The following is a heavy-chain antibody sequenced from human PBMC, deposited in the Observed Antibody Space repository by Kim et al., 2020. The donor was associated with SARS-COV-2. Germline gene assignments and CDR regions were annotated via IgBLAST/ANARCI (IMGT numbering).Heavy chain of an antibody. Sequence: GGSLRLSCAVSGFPFSAYAMNWVRQAPGKGLEWVSGMTGGGAGVYYAGSVKGRFTISRDNSKNTLYLQMNSLRAEDTAIYYCARIQRPNYDILSTRYGMDVWGQGTTVSVFS. CDR1: GFPFSAYA. CDR3: ARIQRPNYDILSTRYGMDV. V-gene: IGHV3-23*01. CDR2: MTGGGAGV. J-gene: IGHJ6*02. D-gene: IGHD3-9*01.